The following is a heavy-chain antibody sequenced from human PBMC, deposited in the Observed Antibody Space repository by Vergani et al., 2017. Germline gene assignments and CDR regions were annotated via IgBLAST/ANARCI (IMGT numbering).Heavy chain of an antibody. CDR3: AKATRITMVRGVIDY. D-gene: IGHD3-10*01. J-gene: IGHJ4*02. CDR2: ISGSGGST. CDR1: GFTFSSYA. V-gene: IGHV3-23*01. Sequence: EVQLLESGGGLVQPGGSLRLSCAASGFTFSSYAMSWVRQAPGKGLEWVSAISGSGGSTYYADSVKGRFTISRDNSKNTLYLQMKSLRAEDTAVYYCAKATRITMVRGVIDYWGQGTLVTVSS.